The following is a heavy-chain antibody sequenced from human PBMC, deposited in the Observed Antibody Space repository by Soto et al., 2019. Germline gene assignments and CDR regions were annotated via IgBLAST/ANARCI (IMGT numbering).Heavy chain of an antibody. CDR2: ISSSGDIP. CDR1: GFTFTTFA. Sequence: VQLLESGGGLVQPGGSLRLSCAASGFTFTTFAMSWVRQPPGKGLEWVSGISSSGDIPYYADSVKGRFTISRDQSKKTVYLQMNSLRAEDTALYYCAKVNSIVGDGDHDYWGQGTLVSVSS. CDR3: AKVNSIVGDGDHDY. J-gene: IGHJ4*02. V-gene: IGHV3-23*01. D-gene: IGHD4-17*01.